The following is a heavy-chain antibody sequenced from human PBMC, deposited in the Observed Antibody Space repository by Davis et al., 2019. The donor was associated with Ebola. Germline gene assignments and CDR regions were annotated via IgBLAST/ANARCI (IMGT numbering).Heavy chain of an antibody. V-gene: IGHV3-9*01. J-gene: IGHJ4*02. CDR3: ASAISVGGHK. Sequence: GGSLRLSCAASGFTFDDYAMHWVRQAPGKGLEWASGISWNSGSIGYADSVKGRFTISRDNAKNMLYLQMNSLRAEDTAIYYCASAISVGGHKWGQGTLVTVSS. CDR1: GFTFDDYA. CDR2: ISWNSGSI. D-gene: IGHD6-19*01.